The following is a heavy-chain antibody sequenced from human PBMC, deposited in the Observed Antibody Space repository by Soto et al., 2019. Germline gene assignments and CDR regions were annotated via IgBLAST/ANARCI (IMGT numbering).Heavy chain of an antibody. CDR2: MGDNGVST. Sequence: EVQVLESGGGLVQPGGSLRLSCTASGFTFNNYAMNWVRQAQGKGLEWVSTMGDNGVSTYYADSVKGRFSISRDNSKNTLYLQMNSLRADDTAVYYCGAYSSTWYDYWGQGTLVTVSS. CDR1: GFTFNNYA. CDR3: GAYSSTWYDY. V-gene: IGHV3-23*01. J-gene: IGHJ4*02. D-gene: IGHD6-13*01.